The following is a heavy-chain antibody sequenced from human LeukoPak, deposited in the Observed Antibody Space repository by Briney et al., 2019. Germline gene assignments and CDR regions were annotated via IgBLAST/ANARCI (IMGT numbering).Heavy chain of an antibody. D-gene: IGHD3-9*01. J-gene: IGHJ4*02. CDR1: GYTFTGYY. CDR3: ARDHPPYYDILTGYYAASYTDY. V-gene: IGHV1-2*02. CDR2: INPNSGGT. Sequence: ASVKVSCKASGYTFTGYYMHWVRQAPGQGLEWMGWINPNSGGTNYAQKFQGRVTMTRDTSISTAYMELSRLRSDDTAVYYCARDHPPYYDILTGYYAASYTDYWGQGTLVTVSS.